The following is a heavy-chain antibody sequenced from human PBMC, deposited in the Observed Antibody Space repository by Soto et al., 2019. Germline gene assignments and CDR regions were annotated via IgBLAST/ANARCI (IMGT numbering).Heavy chain of an antibody. CDR1: GFTSSSYW. V-gene: IGHV3-74*01. D-gene: IGHD4-17*01. J-gene: IGHJ4*02. CDR2: INSDGSST. CDR3: ARDTGYGGKYYIDY. Sequence: PGGSLRLSCAASGFTSSSYWMHWGRQTPGKGLLWVSRINSDGSSTRYADSVKGRFSISRDIAKNTLYLQMNSLRADDTAVYYCARDTGYGGKYYIDYWGRGTLVTVS.